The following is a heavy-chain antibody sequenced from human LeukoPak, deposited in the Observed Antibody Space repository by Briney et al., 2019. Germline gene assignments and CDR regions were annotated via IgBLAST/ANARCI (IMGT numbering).Heavy chain of an antibody. CDR3: ATAIPIAAHTDY. D-gene: IGHD6-6*01. CDR1: GYTLTELS. J-gene: IGHJ4*02. Sequence: GASVKVSCKVSGYTLTELSMHWVRQAPGKGLEWMGGFDPEDGETIYAQKFQGRVTMTEDTSTDTAYMELSSLRSEDTAVYYCATAIPIAAHTDYWGQGTLVTVSS. V-gene: IGHV1-24*01. CDR2: FDPEDGET.